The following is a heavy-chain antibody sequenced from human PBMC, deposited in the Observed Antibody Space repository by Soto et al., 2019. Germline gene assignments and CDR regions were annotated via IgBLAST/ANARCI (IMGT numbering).Heavy chain of an antibody. J-gene: IGHJ4*02. CDR1: GCTFSSYA. V-gene: IGHV3-64*01. Sequence: PGVSLRLSCAASGCTFSSYAMHWVRQAPGKGLEYVSAISSNGGSTYYANSVKGRFTISRDNSKNTLYLQMGSLRAEDMAVYYCAREGSDFDFDYWGQGTLVTVS. CDR2: ISSNGGST. CDR3: AREGSDFDFDY.